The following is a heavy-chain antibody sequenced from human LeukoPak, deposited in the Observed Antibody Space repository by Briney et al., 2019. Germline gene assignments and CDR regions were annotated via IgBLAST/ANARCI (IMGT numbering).Heavy chain of an antibody. CDR1: GFTFSSYG. Sequence: GGSLRLSCAASGFTFSSYGMSWVRQAPGKGLEWVSGISGSGGGTYYADSVKGRFTISRGTSKNTLFLQMNSLRAEDTAVYYCAKDLRTLDAFDIWGQGTMVTVSS. J-gene: IGHJ3*02. V-gene: IGHV3-23*01. CDR3: AKDLRTLDAFDI. CDR2: ISGSGGGT.